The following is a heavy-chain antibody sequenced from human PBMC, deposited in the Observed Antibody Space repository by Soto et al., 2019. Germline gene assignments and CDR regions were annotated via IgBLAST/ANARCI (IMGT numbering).Heavy chain of an antibody. CDR2: ISYDGSNK. V-gene: IGHV3-30*18. D-gene: IGHD6-19*01. J-gene: IGHJ6*02. CDR3: AKGRSIAVADGMDV. CDR1: GFTFSSYG. Sequence: QVQLVESGGGVVQPGRSLRLSCAASGFTFSSYGMHWVCQAPGKGLEWVAVISYDGSNKYYADSVKGRFTISRDNSKNTLYLQMNSLRAEDTAVYYCAKGRSIAVADGMDVWGQGTTVTVSS.